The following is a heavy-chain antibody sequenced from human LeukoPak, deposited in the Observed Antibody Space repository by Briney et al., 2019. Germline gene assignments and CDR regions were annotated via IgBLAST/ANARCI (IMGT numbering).Heavy chain of an antibody. J-gene: IGHJ6*04. Sequence: SETLSLTCTVSGYSISSGYYWDWIRQPPGKGLEWIGSIYSTGSTNYNPSLKSRVTMSVDTSKNQFSLKLSSVTAADTAVYYCAREWDSLWFAEADVWGKGTTVTISS. CDR3: AREWDSLWFAEADV. D-gene: IGHD3-10*01. CDR2: IYSTGST. CDR1: GYSISSGYY. V-gene: IGHV4-38-2*02.